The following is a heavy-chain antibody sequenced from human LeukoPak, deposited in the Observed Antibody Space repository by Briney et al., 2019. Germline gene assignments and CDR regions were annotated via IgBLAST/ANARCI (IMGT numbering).Heavy chain of an antibody. CDR3: ADSCSGGSCHRH. Sequence: PSETLSLTCAVSGGSISSSNWWSWVRQPPGKGLEWIGETYHSRSTNYNPSLKSRVTISVDKSKNQFSLKLSSVTAADTAVYYCADSCSGGSCHRHWGQGTLVTVSS. J-gene: IGHJ1*01. CDR1: GGSISSSNW. V-gene: IGHV4-4*02. CDR2: TYHSRST. D-gene: IGHD2-15*01.